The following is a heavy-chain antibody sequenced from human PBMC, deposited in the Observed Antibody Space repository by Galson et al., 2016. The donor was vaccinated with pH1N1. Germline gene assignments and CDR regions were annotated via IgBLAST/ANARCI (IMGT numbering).Heavy chain of an antibody. Sequence: QSGAEVKQPGESLKISCKGSGYSFTSHWIGWVRQMPGKGLEWMGIIYPGDSDTKYSPSFQGQVTFSADKSINTAHLQWSSLKASDTAIYFCARRSAVAGVDYWGQGTLVTVSS. CDR3: ARRSAVAGVDY. J-gene: IGHJ4*02. D-gene: IGHD6-19*01. CDR2: IYPGDSDT. V-gene: IGHV5-51*03. CDR1: GYSFTSHW.